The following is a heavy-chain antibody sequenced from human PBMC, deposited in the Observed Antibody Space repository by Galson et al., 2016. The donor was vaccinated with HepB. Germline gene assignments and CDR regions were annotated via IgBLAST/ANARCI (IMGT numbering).Heavy chain of an antibody. D-gene: IGHD5-24*01. CDR1: GFTFNTYA. Sequence: SLRLSCAASGFTFNTYAMTWVRQAPGKGLECVATISGNGIGTAYAGSVKGRFTISRDNSKNTVYLQMNSLRGEDTAVYYCAKGRWDFDSWGQGTLVTVSS. CDR2: ISGNGIGT. J-gene: IGHJ4*02. V-gene: IGHV3-23*01. CDR3: AKGRWDFDS.